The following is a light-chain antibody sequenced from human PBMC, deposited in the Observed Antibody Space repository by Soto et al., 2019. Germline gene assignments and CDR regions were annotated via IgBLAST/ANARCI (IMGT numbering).Light chain of an antibody. CDR2: AAS. V-gene: IGKV1-27*01. Sequence: DIQMTQSPSSLSASVGDRVTITCRASQGITNYLAWYQQKPGKVPKLLIFAASTLQSGVPSRFSGSGSGTDLTLPISSLQPEDVATYYCNKYKSGTQTFGQGTKVDIK. CDR3: NKYKSGTQT. CDR1: QGITNY. J-gene: IGKJ1*01.